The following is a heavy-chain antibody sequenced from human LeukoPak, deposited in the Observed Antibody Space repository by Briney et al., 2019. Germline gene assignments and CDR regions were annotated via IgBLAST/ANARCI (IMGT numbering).Heavy chain of an antibody. CDR3: AKLLESYYYDSSGYYGEYYFDY. CDR1: GFTFSSYA. CDR2: ISGSGGST. V-gene: IGHV3-23*01. J-gene: IGHJ4*02. Sequence: PGGSLRLSCAASGFTFSSYAMSWVRQAPGKGLEWVSAISGSGGSTYYADSVKGRFTISRDNSKNTLYLQMNSLRAEDTAVYYCAKLLESYYYDSSGYYGEYYFDYWGQGTLVTVSS. D-gene: IGHD3-22*01.